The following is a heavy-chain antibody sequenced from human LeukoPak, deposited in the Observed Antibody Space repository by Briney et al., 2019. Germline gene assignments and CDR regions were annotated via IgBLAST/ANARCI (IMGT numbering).Heavy chain of an antibody. V-gene: IGHV3-23*01. CDR2: ILSTETDT. Sequence: GGSLRLSCRASGFTFTSYTMSWVRQAPGKGLEWVSGILSTETDTYYADSVKGRFTISRDNSKNTLYLQMNSLRAEDTAVYYCAKVTLPSELRPYYYYMDVWGKGTTVTVSS. CDR3: AKVTLPSELRPYYYYMDV. D-gene: IGHD1-7*01. CDR1: GFTFTSYT. J-gene: IGHJ6*03.